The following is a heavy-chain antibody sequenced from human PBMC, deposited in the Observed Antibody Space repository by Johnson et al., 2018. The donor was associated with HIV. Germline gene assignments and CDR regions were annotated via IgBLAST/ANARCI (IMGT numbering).Heavy chain of an antibody. CDR2: INWNGGST. D-gene: IGHD5-18*01. V-gene: IGHV3-20*04. J-gene: IGHJ3*02. CDR3: AKGGGQLWFYIAFDI. CDR1: GFMFDDYG. Sequence: VQLVESGGCVVRPGGSLRLSCTASGFMFDDYGMNWVRQAPGKGLEWVSGINWNGGSTGYADSMKGRFTISRDNAKNSLYLQMNSLRAEDTAVYYCAKGGGQLWFYIAFDIWGQGTMVTVSS.